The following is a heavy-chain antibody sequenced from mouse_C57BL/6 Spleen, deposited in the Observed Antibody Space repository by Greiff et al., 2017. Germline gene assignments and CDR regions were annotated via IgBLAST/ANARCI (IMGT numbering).Heavy chain of an antibody. CDR2: INPYNGGT. CDR3: ASPLITTVVAPYYYAMDY. V-gene: IGHV1-19*01. D-gene: IGHD1-1*01. Sequence: EVQLQESGPVLVKPGASVKMSCKASGYTFTDYYMNWVKQSHGKSLEWIGVINPYNGGTSYNQKFKGKATLTVDKSSSTAYMELNSLTSEDSAVYYCASPLITTVVAPYYYAMDYWGQGTSVTVSS. J-gene: IGHJ4*01. CDR1: GYTFTDYY.